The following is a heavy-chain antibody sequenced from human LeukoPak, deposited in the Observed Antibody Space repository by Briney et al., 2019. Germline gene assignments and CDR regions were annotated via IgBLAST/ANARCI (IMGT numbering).Heavy chain of an antibody. CDR1: EFTFSDHY. V-gene: IGHV3-72*01. J-gene: IGHJ4*02. D-gene: IGHD4/OR15-4a*01. CDR2: ARNRGNGYTT. CDR3: ARIMRVDYGTYYFDY. Sequence: GGSLRLSCAASEFTFSDHYIDWVRQAPGKGLEWVGRARNRGNGYTTQYAASVKGRFTFSRDDSENTVYLQMNSLKTEDTAVYFCARIMRVDYGTYYFDYWGQGTLVTVSS.